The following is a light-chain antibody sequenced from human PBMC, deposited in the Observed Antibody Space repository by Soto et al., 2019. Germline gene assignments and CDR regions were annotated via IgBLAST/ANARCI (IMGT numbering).Light chain of an antibody. CDR2: DNI. CDR1: GSNLGDKYA. V-gene: IGLV1-40*01. CDR3: QSYDTTLSGLV. Sequence: SVLTQPPSVSGAPGQRVTISCTGSGSNLGDKYAVPWYQHLPGTAPKLLIYDNIHRPSGVPGRFSGSKSDTSASLAITGLQADDDADYYCQSYDTTLSGLVFGGGTKLTVL. J-gene: IGLJ3*02.